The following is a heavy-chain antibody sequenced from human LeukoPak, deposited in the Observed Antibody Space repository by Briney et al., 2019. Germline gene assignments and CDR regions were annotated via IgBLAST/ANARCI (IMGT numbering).Heavy chain of an antibody. CDR2: VHLDGRT. CDR3: AREGGFYRPLDY. D-gene: IGHD3-3*01. V-gene: IGHV4-4*02. Sequence: PSEALSLTCGVSGGSVTSTNWWTWDRQPPGKGLEWIGEVHLDGRTNYNPSLKSRLTMSVDLSENHISLKLTSVTAADTAVYYCAREGGFYRPLDYSGQGTLVTVSS. CDR1: GGSVTSTNW. J-gene: IGHJ4*02.